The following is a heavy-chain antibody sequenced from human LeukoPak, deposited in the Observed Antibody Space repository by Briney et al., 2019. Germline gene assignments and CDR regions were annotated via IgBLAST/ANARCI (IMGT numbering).Heavy chain of an antibody. J-gene: IGHJ4*02. CDR3: ARDRSGSHGGFLY. D-gene: IGHD1-26*01. V-gene: IGHV1-46*01. CDR1: GYTFTSYY. Sequence: SVTVSCKASGYTFTSYYMHWVRQPPGQGLEWMGIINPSGGSTSNAHKFQGRVTMTRDTSTSTVYMELRSLRSKDTDVYYCARDRSGSHGGFLYWGQGTLVTVPS. CDR2: INPSGGST.